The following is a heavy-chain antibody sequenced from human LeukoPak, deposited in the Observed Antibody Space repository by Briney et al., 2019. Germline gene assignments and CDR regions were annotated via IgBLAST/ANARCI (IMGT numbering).Heavy chain of an antibody. CDR3: ARESGVVLDYYYYYMDV. J-gene: IGHJ6*03. D-gene: IGHD3-3*01. V-gene: IGHV4-4*02. CDR1: GGSIRSSNW. CDR2: IYHSGST. Sequence: SETLSLTCAVSGGSIRSSNWWSWVRQPPGKGLEWIGEIYHSGSTNYNPSLKSRVTISVDKSKNQFSLKLSSVTAADTAVYYCARESGVVLDYYYYYMDVWGKGTTVTVSS.